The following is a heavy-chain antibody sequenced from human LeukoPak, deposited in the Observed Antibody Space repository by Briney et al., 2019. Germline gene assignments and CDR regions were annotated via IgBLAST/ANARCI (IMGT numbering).Heavy chain of an antibody. CDR3: AREAYDSSGYYYYRAFDI. D-gene: IGHD3-22*01. CDR2: INHSGST. V-gene: IGHV4-34*01. CDR1: GGSFSGYY. Sequence: NASETLSLTCAVYGGSFSGYYWSWIRQPPGKGLEWIGEINHSGSTNYNPSLKSRVTISVDTSKNQFSLKLSSVTAADTAVYYCAREAYDSSGYYYYRAFDIWGQGTMVTVSS. J-gene: IGHJ3*02.